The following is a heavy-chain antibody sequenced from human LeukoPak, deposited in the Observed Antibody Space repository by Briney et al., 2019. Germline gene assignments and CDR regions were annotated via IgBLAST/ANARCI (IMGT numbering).Heavy chain of an antibody. CDR1: SGSISNYY. D-gene: IGHD5-18*01. Sequence: SETLSLTCTVSSGSISNYYWSWIRRPPGKGLEWIGYIYYSGSTRYNPSLQSRVTISVATSANQFSLNLSSVTTEDTAIYYCARTSTGPSYGHGCFDFWGPGSLVTVS. V-gene: IGHV4-59*01. J-gene: IGHJ4*02. CDR2: IYYSGST. CDR3: ARTSTGPSYGHGCFDF.